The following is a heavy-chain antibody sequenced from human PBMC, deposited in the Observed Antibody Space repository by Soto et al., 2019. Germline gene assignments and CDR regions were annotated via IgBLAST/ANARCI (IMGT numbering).Heavy chain of an antibody. J-gene: IGHJ5*02. Sequence: QITLKESGPTLVKPTQTLTLTCTFSGFSLTTSGVAVGWIRQPPGKALEWLALVYWDDDKRYTPSLKSRLTITKDTSKNQLVLTMTNKDPVDTATYYCAHRPWRRPGKREDWFDPWGQGTLVTVSP. D-gene: IGHD3-10*01. CDR2: VYWDDDK. CDR1: GFSLTTSGVA. V-gene: IGHV2-5*02. CDR3: AHRPWRRPGKREDWFDP.